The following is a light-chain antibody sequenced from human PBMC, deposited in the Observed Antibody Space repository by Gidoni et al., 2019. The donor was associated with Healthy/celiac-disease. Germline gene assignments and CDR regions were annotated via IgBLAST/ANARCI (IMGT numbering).Light chain of an antibody. CDR2: GNS. CDR1: SSNIGAGYD. V-gene: IGLV1-40*01. Sequence: QSVLTPPPSLSGAPGQRVTISCTASSSNIGAGYDVHWYQQLPGTAPNLLIYGNSNRPSGVPDRFSGSKTGTSTALAITGLQAEDEADYYCQSYDSSLSGWVFGGGTKLTVL. CDR3: QSYDSSLSGWV. J-gene: IGLJ3*02.